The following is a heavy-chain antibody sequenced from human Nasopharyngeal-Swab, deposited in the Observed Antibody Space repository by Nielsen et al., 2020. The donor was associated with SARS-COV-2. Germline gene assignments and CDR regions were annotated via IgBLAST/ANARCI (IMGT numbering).Heavy chain of an antibody. Sequence: GESLKISCAASGFTFSSYWMHWVRQAPGKGLEWVAVIWYDGSNKYYADSVKGRFTISRDNSKNTLYLQMNSLRAEDTAVYYCARMGTYYYDLLYGMDVWGQGTTVTVSS. CDR1: GFTFSSYW. D-gene: IGHD3-22*01. V-gene: IGHV3-33*08. CDR3: ARMGTYYYDLLYGMDV. CDR2: IWYDGSNK. J-gene: IGHJ6*02.